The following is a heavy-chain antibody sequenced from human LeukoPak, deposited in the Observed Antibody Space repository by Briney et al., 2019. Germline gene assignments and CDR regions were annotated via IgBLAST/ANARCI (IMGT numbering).Heavy chain of an antibody. D-gene: IGHD5-12*01. CDR2: ISSSSDYI. V-gene: IGHV3-21*01. J-gene: IGHJ3*02. CDR1: GFTFSSYS. Sequence: PGGSLRLSCAASGFTFSSYSINWVRQAPGKGLEWVSSISSSSDYIYYADSLKGRFTISRDNAKNSLYLQMNSLRAEDTAVYYCARRARRSAFDIWAKGTRVTVSS. CDR3: ARRARRSAFDI.